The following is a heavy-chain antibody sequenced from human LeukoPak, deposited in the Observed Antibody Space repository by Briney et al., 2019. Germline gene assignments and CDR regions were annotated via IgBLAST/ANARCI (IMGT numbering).Heavy chain of an antibody. CDR1: GYSSTSYW. V-gene: IGHV5-51*01. CDR3: ARPRYSSSWEDFDY. J-gene: IGHJ4*02. D-gene: IGHD6-13*01. CDR2: IYPGDSDT. Sequence: GESLKISCKGSGYSSTSYWIGWARQMPGKGLEWMGIIYPGDSDTRYSPSFQGQVTISADKSISTAYLQWSSLKASDTAMYYCARPRYSSSWEDFDYWGQGTLVTVSS.